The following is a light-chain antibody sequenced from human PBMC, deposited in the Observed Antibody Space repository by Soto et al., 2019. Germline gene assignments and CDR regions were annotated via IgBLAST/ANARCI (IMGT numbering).Light chain of an antibody. CDR1: SSNIGAGYD. J-gene: IGLJ3*02. V-gene: IGLV1-40*01. CDR2: GNS. Sequence: QSALTQPPSVSGAPGQRVTISCTGSSSNIGAGYDVHWYQQLPGTAPKLLIYGNSNRPSGVPDRFSGSKSGTSASLAITGLQAEDEADYYCQSSDSSLSGSWVFGGGTKLTVL. CDR3: QSSDSSLSGSWV.